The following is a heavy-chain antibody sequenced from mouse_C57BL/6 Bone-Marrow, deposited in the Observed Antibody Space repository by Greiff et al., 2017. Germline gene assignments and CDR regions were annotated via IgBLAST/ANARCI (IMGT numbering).Heavy chain of an antibody. D-gene: IGHD2-3*01. CDR2: IYPRSGST. V-gene: IGHV1-81*01. CDR1: GYTFTSYG. Sequence: QVQLQQSGAELVRPGASVKLSCKASGYTFTSYGISWVKQRTGQGLEWIGEIYPRSGSTNYNEKFKGKATLTADKSSSTAYMELSSLTSEDSAVYFSVRKRVYDGYYRYAMDYWGQGTSVTVSS. CDR3: VRKRVYDGYYRYAMDY. J-gene: IGHJ4*01.